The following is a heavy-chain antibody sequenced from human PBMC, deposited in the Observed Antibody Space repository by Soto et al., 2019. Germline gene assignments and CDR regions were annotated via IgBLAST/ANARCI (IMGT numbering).Heavy chain of an antibody. V-gene: IGHV6-1*01. CDR1: GDSVSSNSAA. CDR3: AREGGHSSSWYFDH. D-gene: IGHD6-13*01. CDR2: TYYRSKWNN. Sequence: SQTLSLTCAISGDSVSSNSAAWNWVRQSPSRGPEWLGRTYYRSKWNNDYAVSVKRRITINPDTSKNQFSLQLNSVTPEDTAVYYCAREGGHSSSWYFDHWGQGTMVTVSS. J-gene: IGHJ4*02.